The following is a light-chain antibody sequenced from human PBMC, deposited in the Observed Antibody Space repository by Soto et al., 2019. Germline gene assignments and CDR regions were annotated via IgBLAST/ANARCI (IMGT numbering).Light chain of an antibody. CDR1: QSVSSNY. CDR3: QQYGGSPWT. J-gene: IGKJ1*01. Sequence: EIVLTQSPGTLSLSPGERATLSCRASQSVSSNYLAWYQQKSGQAPRLLIYGASSRATGIPDRFSGSGSGTDFTLTISRLEPEDFAVYYCQQYGGSPWTFGQGTKVEIK. CDR2: GAS. V-gene: IGKV3-20*01.